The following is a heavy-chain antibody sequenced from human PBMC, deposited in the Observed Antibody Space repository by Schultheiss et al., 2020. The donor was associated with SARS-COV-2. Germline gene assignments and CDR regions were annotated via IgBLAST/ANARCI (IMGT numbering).Heavy chain of an antibody. Sequence: GGSLRLSCAASGFTFSSYGMHWVRQAPGKGLEWVAVISYDGSNKYYADSVKGRFTISRDNSKNTLYLQMNSLRAEDTAVYYCAKDRRVRGRFDYWGQGTLVTVSS. V-gene: IGHV3-30*18. CDR3: AKDRRVRGRFDY. CDR2: ISYDGSNK. CDR1: GFTFSSYG. J-gene: IGHJ4*02. D-gene: IGHD3-10*01.